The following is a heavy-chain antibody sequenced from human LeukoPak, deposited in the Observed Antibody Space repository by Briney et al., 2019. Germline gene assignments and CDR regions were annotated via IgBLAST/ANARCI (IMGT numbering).Heavy chain of an antibody. J-gene: IGHJ4*02. CDR3: AISSSSGFTLFDY. V-gene: IGHV3-72*01. D-gene: IGHD6-13*01. CDR1: GFTFSDHY. CDR2: IRNKANSYTT. Sequence: GGSLRLSCAVSGFTFSDHYMDWVRQAPGKGLEWVGHIRNKANSYTTEYAASVKGRFTISRDDSKNSVFLQMNNLKTEDSAVYYCAISSSSGFTLFDYWGQGILVIVSS.